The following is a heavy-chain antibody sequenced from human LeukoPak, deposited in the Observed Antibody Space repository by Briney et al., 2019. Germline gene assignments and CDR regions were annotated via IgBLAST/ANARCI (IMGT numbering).Heavy chain of an antibody. J-gene: IGHJ4*02. D-gene: IGHD3-3*01. CDR2: ISSSSSYI. Sequence: GGSLRLSCAASGFTFSSYAMSWVRQAPGKGLEWVSSISSSSSYIYYADSVKGRFTISRDNAKNSLYLQMNSLRAEDTAVYYCARDGRPLLEWLLLDYWGQGTLVTVSS. CDR3: ARDGRPLLEWLLLDY. CDR1: GFTFSSYA. V-gene: IGHV3-21*01.